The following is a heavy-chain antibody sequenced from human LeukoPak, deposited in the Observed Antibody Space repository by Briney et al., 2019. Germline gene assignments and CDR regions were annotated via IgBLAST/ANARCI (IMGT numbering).Heavy chain of an antibody. CDR1: GFTVSSNY. Sequence: GGSLRLSCAASGFTVSSNYMSWVRQAPGKGLEWVSVIYSGGSTYYADSVKGRSTISRDNSKNTLYLQMNSLRAEDTAVYYCARESRYYYDSSGYSPGFDYWGQGTLVTVSS. V-gene: IGHV3-66*02. D-gene: IGHD3-22*01. CDR3: ARESRYYYDSSGYSPGFDY. J-gene: IGHJ4*02. CDR2: IYSGGST.